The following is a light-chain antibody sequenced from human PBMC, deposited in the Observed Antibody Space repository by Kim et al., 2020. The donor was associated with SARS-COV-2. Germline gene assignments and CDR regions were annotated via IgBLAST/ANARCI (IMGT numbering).Light chain of an antibody. CDR2: DND. V-gene: IGLV1-51*01. CDR1: SSNVGNNF. J-gene: IGLJ3*02. Sequence: GQKITITCSGGSSNVGNNFVSGYQHLPQAAPKLLIYDNDKRPSGIPDRFSGSKSGTSAALDITGLQTGDEADYYCGTWDSSLGVVVFGGGTQLTVL. CDR3: GTWDSSLGVVV.